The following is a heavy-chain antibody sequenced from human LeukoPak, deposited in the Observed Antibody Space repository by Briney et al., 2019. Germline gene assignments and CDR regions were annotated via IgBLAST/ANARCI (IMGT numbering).Heavy chain of an antibody. CDR1: GFTFSSYA. CDR3: ARELRYFDWSQEAFDI. J-gene: IGHJ3*02. CDR2: IYSGGST. V-gene: IGHV3-53*01. D-gene: IGHD3-9*01. Sequence: GGSLRLSCAASGFTFSSYAMHWVRQAPGKGLEWVSVIYSGGSTYYADSVKGRFAISRDNSKNTLYLQMNSLRAEDTAVYYCARELRYFDWSQEAFDIWGQGTMVTVSS.